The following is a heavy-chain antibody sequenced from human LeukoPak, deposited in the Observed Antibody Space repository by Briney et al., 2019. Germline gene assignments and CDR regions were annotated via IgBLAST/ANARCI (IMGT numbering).Heavy chain of an antibody. V-gene: IGHV4-39*07. Sequence: SETLSLTCSVSGASISTSAYYWGWIRQPPGKGLEWIGSIYYSGSTYYNASLKSRVTISIDTSKNQFSLRLSSVTAADTAVYYCARERSGSEIFARSFDIWGQGTMVTVSS. J-gene: IGHJ3*02. CDR3: ARERSGSEIFARSFDI. CDR2: IYYSGST. D-gene: IGHD3-3*01. CDR1: GASISTSAYY.